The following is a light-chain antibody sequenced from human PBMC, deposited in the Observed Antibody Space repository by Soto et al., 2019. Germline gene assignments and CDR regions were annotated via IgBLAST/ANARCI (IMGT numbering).Light chain of an antibody. J-gene: IGLJ3*02. CDR3: SSYVSSDTLV. CDR1: SSDIGSYNY. CDR2: DVS. Sequence: QSALTQPASVSGSPGQSITISCTGTSSDIGSYNYVSWYQRHPGNVPKLMIYDVSYRPSGVSNRFSGSKSGNTASLTISGLQAEDEADYYCSSYVSSDTLVFGGGTKLTVL. V-gene: IGLV2-14*03.